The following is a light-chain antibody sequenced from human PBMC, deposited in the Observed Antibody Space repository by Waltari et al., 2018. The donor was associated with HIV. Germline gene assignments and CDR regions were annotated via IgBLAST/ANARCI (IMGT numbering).Light chain of an antibody. CDR2: GAS. CDR3: QQYNNWPGT. J-gene: IGKJ2*01. Sequence: ELMMTQSPATLSVSPGHRVTLSCRASQSVSSNLTWYQQKPGQAPRLLIFGASNRATGIPARFSGSGSGTEFTLTISSLQSEDFAVYSCQQYNNWPGTFGPGTKLEIK. V-gene: IGKV3-15*01. CDR1: QSVSSN.